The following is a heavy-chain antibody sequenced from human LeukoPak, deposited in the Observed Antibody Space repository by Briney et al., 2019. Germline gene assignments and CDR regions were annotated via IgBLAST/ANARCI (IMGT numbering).Heavy chain of an antibody. CDR3: ARSVAVAGSLFG. CDR2: IIPILGIA. J-gene: IGHJ4*02. Sequence: SVKVSCKASGYTFTSYAMNWVRQAPGQGLEWMGRIIPILGIANYAQKFQGRVTITADKSTSTAYMELSSLRSEDTAVYYCARSVAVAGSLFGWGQGTLVTVSS. V-gene: IGHV1-69*04. D-gene: IGHD6-19*01. CDR1: GYTFTSYA.